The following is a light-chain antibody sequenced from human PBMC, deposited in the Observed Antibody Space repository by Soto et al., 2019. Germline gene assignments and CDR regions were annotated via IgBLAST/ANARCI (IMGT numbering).Light chain of an antibody. V-gene: IGKV3-11*01. CDR3: QQRNNWPWLT. CDR2: DIS. J-gene: IGKJ4*01. Sequence: EIVLTQSPATLSLSPGERATLSCRASQRVKNYLAWYQQKPGQAPRLLIYDISNRATGIPARFSGSGSGAGFTLTISSLEPEDSAVYYCQQRNNWPWLTFGGGTRVEIK. CDR1: QRVKNY.